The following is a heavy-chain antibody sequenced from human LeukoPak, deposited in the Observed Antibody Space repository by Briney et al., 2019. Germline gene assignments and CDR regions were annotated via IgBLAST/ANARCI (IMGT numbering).Heavy chain of an antibody. J-gene: IGHJ4*02. D-gene: IGHD3-16*02. Sequence: GSLRLSCAASGFTFSSYAMSWVRQAPGKGLEWVSAISGSGGSTYYADSVKGRFTISRDNSKNTLYLQMNSLRAEDTAVYYCAKDSGKDDYVWGSYRYPLDYWGQGTLVTVSS. CDR3: AKDSGKDDYVWGSYRYPLDY. CDR1: GFTFSSYA. V-gene: IGHV3-23*01. CDR2: ISGSGGST.